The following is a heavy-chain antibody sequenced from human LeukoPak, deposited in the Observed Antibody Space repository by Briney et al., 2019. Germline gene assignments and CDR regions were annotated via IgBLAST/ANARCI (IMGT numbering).Heavy chain of an antibody. CDR1: GYTFTGYY. J-gene: IGHJ4*02. V-gene: IGHV1-2*02. D-gene: IGHD3-22*01. CDR2: INPNSGGT. CDR3: ASHYYDSSGKGYFDY. Sequence: ASVKVSCKASGYTFTGYYMHWVRQAPGQGLEWMGWINPNSGGTNYAQKSQGRVTMTRDTSISTAYMELSRLRSDDTAVYYCASHYYDSSGKGYFDYWGQGTLVTVSS.